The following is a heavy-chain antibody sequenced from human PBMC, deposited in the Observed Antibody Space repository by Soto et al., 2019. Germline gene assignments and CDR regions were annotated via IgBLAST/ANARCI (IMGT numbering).Heavy chain of an antibody. D-gene: IGHD5-18*01. CDR3: ARDSGYSYGYTLDH. J-gene: IGHJ4*02. CDR2: IYYSGST. Sequence: PSETLSLTCTVSGGSISSYYWSWIRQPPGKGLEWIGYIYYSGSTNYNPSHKSRVTISVDTSKNQFSLKLSSVTAADTAVYYCARDSGYSYGYTLDHWGQGTLVTVS. V-gene: IGHV4-59*01. CDR1: GGSISSYY.